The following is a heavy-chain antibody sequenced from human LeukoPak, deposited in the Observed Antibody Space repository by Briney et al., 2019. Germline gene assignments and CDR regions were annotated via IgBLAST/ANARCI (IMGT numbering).Heavy chain of an antibody. CDR2: ITASVGKT. D-gene: IGHD3-9*01. Sequence: PGGSLRLSCAASGFTFSSYAISWVRQAPGQGLEWVSAITASVGKTYYADSVKGRLTISRDNSNTTAFLKMNSLRAEDTAVYYCAKWGDYDAVTGHYVSDYWGQGTLVTVSS. CDR3: AKWGDYDAVTGHYVSDY. J-gene: IGHJ4*02. V-gene: IGHV3-23*01. CDR1: GFTFSSYA.